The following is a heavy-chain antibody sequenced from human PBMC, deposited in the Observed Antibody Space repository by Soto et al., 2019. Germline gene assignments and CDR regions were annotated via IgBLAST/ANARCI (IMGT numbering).Heavy chain of an antibody. V-gene: IGHV1-69*01. CDR1: GDTFSSYA. CDR3: AKARGYYDSSGYGYFDY. J-gene: IGHJ4*02. CDR2: IIPIFGTA. D-gene: IGHD3-22*01. Sequence: QVQLVQSGAEVKKPGSSVKVSCKASGDTFSSYAISWVRQAPGQGLEWMGGIIPIFGTANYAQKFQGRVTITADESTSTAYMELSSLRSEDTAVYYCAKARGYYDSSGYGYFDYWGQGTLVTVSS.